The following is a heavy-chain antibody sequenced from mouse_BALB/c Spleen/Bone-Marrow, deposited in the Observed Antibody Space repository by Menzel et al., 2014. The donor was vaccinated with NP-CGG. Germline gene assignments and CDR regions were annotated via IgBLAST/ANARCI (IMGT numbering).Heavy chain of an antibody. D-gene: IGHD2-4*01. J-gene: IGHJ3*01. CDR1: GFTFSSYG. CDR3: ARGYDYSSWFAY. Sequence: GQLKESGGGLVQPGGSLKLSCAAPGFTFSSYGMSWVRQTPDKRLEMIATINVNGDTTYHPDSVKGRFTISRDNVKNTLYLQMSSLKSEDTAMYYCARGYDYSSWFAYWGQGTLVTVSA. V-gene: IGHV5-6-3*01. CDR2: INVNGDTT.